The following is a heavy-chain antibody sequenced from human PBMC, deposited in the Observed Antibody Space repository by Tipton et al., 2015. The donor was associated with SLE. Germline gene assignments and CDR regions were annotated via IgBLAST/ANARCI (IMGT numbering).Heavy chain of an antibody. CDR3: ARGISSGWWNY. Sequence: TLSLTCPVSGGSISSGGYHWDWVRPPPGEGLEWIGYIYYSGSTNYNPPLKSRVTISVDTSKNQFSLKLSSVTAADTAVYYCARGISSGWWNYWGQGNLVTVSS. CDR2: IYYSGST. V-gene: IGHV4-61*08. D-gene: IGHD6-19*01. J-gene: IGHJ4*02. CDR1: GGSISSGGYH.